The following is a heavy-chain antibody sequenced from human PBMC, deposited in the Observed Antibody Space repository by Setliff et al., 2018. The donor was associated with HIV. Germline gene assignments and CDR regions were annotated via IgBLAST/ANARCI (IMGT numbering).Heavy chain of an antibody. J-gene: IGHJ4*02. CDR2: FDAEDDDV. D-gene: IGHD3-22*01. Sequence: ASVKVSCKVPGYTLSDLSIHWVRQTGKKGLEWMGGFDAEDDDVIYAQKFQGRLTVSEDTTTNSAYMELTSLEYDDTAVYFCATVSYYFDRSAHLGVFDNWGQGTLVT. CDR3: ATVSYYFDRSAHLGVFDN. CDR1: GYTLSDLS. V-gene: IGHV1-24*01.